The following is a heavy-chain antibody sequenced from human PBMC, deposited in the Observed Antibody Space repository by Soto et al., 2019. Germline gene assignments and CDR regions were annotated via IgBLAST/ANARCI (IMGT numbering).Heavy chain of an antibody. V-gene: IGHV3-23*01. J-gene: IGHJ4*02. CDR3: AKARPGWGYYYSSRYYWEET. D-gene: IGHD3-22*01. CDR2: ISGSGGST. CDR1: GFTFSSYA. Sequence: GGSLILSCAASGFTFSSYAMSWVRQAPGKGLEWVSAISGSGGSTYYADSVKGRFTISRDNSKNTLYLQMNSLRAEDTAVYYCAKARPGWGYYYSSRYYWEETGGQGTLVTVSS.